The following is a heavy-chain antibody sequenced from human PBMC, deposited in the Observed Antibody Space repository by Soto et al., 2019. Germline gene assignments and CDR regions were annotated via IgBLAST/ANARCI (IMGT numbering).Heavy chain of an antibody. CDR1: GYSVSNNCAA. D-gene: IGHD6-19*01. Sequence: PSQTLSLTCAISGYSVSNNCAAWNWIRQSPSRGLEWLGRTYYRSKWYNDYAVSVKSRITINPDTSKNQFSLQLNSVTPEDTAVYYCARDITEAVAGTLVEYYYGMDVWGQGTTVTVSS. V-gene: IGHV6-1*01. CDR3: ARDITEAVAGTLVEYYYGMDV. J-gene: IGHJ6*02. CDR2: TYYRSKWYN.